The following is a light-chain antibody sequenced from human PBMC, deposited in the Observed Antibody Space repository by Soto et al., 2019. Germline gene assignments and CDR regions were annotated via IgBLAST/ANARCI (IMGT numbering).Light chain of an antibody. CDR1: SSDVGGYNY. CDR2: DVS. Sequence: QSVLTQPASVSGSPGQSITISCTGTSSDVGGYNYVSWYQQHPGKAPKLMIYDVSNRPSGVSNRFSGSKSGNTASLTISGLQAEDEADYYCNSYTSSSPYFFGTGTKVTVL. V-gene: IGLV2-14*01. CDR3: NSYTSSSPYF. J-gene: IGLJ1*01.